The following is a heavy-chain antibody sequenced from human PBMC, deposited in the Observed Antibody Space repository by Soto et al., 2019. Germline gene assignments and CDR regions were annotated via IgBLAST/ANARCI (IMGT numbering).Heavy chain of an antibody. D-gene: IGHD2-15*01. Sequence: PSETLSLTCTVSGGSISSSSYYWGWIRQPPGKGLEWIGSIYYSGSTYYNPSLKSRVTISVDTSKNQFSLKLSSVTAADPAVYYCARHTPAISISDHWGQGTLVTVS. CDR1: GGSISSSSYY. J-gene: IGHJ4*02. CDR2: IYYSGST. V-gene: IGHV4-39*01. CDR3: ARHTPAISISDH.